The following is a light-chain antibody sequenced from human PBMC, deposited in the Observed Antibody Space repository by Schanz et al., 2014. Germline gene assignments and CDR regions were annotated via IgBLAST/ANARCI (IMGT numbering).Light chain of an antibody. CDR3: QQRSNWPS. V-gene: IGKV3-11*01. CDR1: QSVSDN. J-gene: IGKJ4*01. CDR2: GTS. Sequence: EIVMTQFPATLSVSPGESATLSCRASQSVSDNLAWYQQKPGQGPRLLIYGTSTRATGIPARFSGSGSGTDFTLTISRVEPEDFAVYYCQQRSNWPSFGGGTKVEIK.